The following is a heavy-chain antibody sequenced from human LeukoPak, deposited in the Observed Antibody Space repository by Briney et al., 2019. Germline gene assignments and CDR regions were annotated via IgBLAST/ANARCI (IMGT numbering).Heavy chain of an antibody. CDR2: ISTSTRTI. J-gene: IGHJ4*02. CDR1: GFTFSDYS. V-gene: IGHV3-48*01. D-gene: IGHD1-26*01. Sequence: GGSLRLSCAASGFTFSDYSMNWVRQAPGKGLEWVSYISTSTRTIYYADSVKGRFTISRGNAKNSLYLQMNSLRAEDTAVYYCARDKWELANDYWGQGTLVTVSS. CDR3: ARDKWELANDY.